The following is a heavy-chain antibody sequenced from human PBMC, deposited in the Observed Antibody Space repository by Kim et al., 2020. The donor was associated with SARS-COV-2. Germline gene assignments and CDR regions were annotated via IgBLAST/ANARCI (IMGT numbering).Heavy chain of an antibody. D-gene: IGHD1-26*01. Sequence: ASVKVSCTASGYTFNSYDINWVRQAAGQGLEWMGWMDPKSGSTGYAQKFQGRVTMSRDTSTNTAYMELNSLRVEDTAVNYSARGERLDSWGQGTLVTVSS. CDR3: ARGERLDS. V-gene: IGHV1-8*02. CDR1: GYTFNSYD. CDR2: MDPKSGST. J-gene: IGHJ4*02.